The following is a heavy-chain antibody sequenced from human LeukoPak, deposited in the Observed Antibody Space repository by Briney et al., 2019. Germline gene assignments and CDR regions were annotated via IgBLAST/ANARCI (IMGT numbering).Heavy chain of an antibody. CDR2: INHSGST. CDR3: ARGRWSSRGYYYYGMDV. V-gene: IGHV4-34*01. Sequence: PSETLSLTCAVYGVSFSGYYWSWIRQPPGKGLEWTGEINHSGSTNYNPSLKSRVTISVDTSKNQFSLKLSFVTAADTAVYYCARGRWSSRGYYYYGMDVWGQGTTVTVSS. J-gene: IGHJ6*02. D-gene: IGHD6-13*01. CDR1: GVSFSGYY.